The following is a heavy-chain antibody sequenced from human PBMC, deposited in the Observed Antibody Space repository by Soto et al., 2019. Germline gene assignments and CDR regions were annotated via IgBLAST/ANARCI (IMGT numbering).Heavy chain of an antibody. J-gene: IGHJ5*02. CDR3: APRYDIVLVPAAMESDWFDP. CDR1: GFTFSSYA. CDR2: ISGSGGST. D-gene: IGHD2-2*01. V-gene: IGHV3-23*01. Sequence: AGGSLRLSCAASGFTFSSYAMSWVRQAPGKGLEWVSAISGSGGSTYYADSVKGRFTISRDNSKNTLYLQMNSLRAEDTAVYYCAPRYDIVLVPAAMESDWFDPWGQGTLVTVSS.